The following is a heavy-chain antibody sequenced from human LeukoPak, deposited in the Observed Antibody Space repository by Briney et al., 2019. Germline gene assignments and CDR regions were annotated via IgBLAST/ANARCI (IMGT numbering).Heavy chain of an antibody. D-gene: IGHD2-15*01. CDR1: GFTSSSYA. J-gene: IGHJ3*02. Sequence: GGTLRLSCAASGFTSSSYAMHWVRPAPGKGLGWVAVISYDGSNKYYADSVKGRFTISRDNSKNTLYLQMNSLRAEDTAVYYCARGFSGYCSGGSCYDDAFDIWGQGTMVTVSS. V-gene: IGHV3-30-3*01. CDR3: ARGFSGYCSGGSCYDDAFDI. CDR2: ISYDGSNK.